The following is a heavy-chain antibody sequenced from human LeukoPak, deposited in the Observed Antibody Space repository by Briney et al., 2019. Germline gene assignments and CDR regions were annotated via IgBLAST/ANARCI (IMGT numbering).Heavy chain of an antibody. CDR1: GFTFSSYA. Sequence: PGGSLRLSCAASGFTFSSYAMHWVRQAPGKGLEWVAVISYDGSNKYYADSVKGRFTISRDNSKNTLYLQMNSLRAEDTAVYYCARDRRGGITMIQTNWFDPWGQGILVTVSS. CDR2: ISYDGSNK. CDR3: ARDRRGGITMIQTNWFDP. J-gene: IGHJ5*02. D-gene: IGHD3-22*01. V-gene: IGHV3-30-3*01.